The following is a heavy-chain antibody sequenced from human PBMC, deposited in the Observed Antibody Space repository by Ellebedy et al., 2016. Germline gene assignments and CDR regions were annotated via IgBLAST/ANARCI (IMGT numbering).Heavy chain of an antibody. CDR1: GFIFTNYW. D-gene: IGHD2-2*01. V-gene: IGHV3-7*01. J-gene: IGHJ4*03. CDR3: VKMPDFDY. Sequence: GESLKISCAASGFIFTNYWMSWVRQAPGKGLEWVANIWQDGKEAHYMDSVRGRFTILRDNTKDSLHLQMNSLTTEDTAVYYCVKMPDFDYWGQGTLVTVSS. CDR2: IWQDGKEA.